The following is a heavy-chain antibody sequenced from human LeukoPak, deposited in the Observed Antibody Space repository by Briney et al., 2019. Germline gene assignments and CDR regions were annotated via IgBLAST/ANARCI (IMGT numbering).Heavy chain of an antibody. CDR2: INSDESST. CDR3: ARSYYFYNGMDV. V-gene: IGHV3-74*01. Sequence: GGSLRLSCAASGFTFSSYWMYWVRQVPGKGLVWVSRINSDESSTSYADSVKGRFTIARDNAKNTLYLHMNSLGAEDTAVYYCARSYYFYNGMDVWGQGTTVTVSS. J-gene: IGHJ6*02. CDR1: GFTFSSYW.